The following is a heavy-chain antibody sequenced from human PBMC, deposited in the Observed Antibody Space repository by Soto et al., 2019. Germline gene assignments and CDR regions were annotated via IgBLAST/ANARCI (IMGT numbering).Heavy chain of an antibody. CDR2: IWYDGSNK. CDR3: ARDLPYPFGELSDWFDP. V-gene: IGHV3-33*01. CDR1: GFTFSSYG. J-gene: IGHJ5*02. Sequence: GGSLRLSCAASGFTFSSYGMHWVRQAPGKGLEWVAVIWYDGSNKYYADSVKGRFTISRDNSKNTLYLQMNSLRAEDTAVYYCARDLPYPFGELSDWFDPWGQGTLVTVSS. D-gene: IGHD3-10*01.